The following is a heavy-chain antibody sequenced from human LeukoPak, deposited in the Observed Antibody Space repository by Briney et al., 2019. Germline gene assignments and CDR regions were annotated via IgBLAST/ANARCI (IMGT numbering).Heavy chain of an antibody. CDR3: AKDCSGGSCYYQEDY. CDR1: GFTFSSYS. D-gene: IGHD2-15*01. V-gene: IGHV3-21*04. CDR2: ISSSSSYI. J-gene: IGHJ4*02. Sequence: PGGSLRLSCAASGFTFSSYSMNWVRQAPGKGLEWVSSISSSSSYIYYADSVKGRFTISRDNSKNTLYLQMNSLRAEDTAVYYCAKDCSGGSCYYQEDYWGQGTLVTVSS.